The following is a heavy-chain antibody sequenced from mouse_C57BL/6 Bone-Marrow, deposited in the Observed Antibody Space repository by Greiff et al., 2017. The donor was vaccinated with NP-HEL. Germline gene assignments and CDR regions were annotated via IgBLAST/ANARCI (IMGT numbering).Heavy chain of an antibody. V-gene: IGHV5-9-1*02. D-gene: IGHD1-1*01. Sequence: EVKLMESGEGLVKPGGSLKLSCAASGFTFSSYAMSWVRQTPEKRLAWVAYISSGGDYIYYADTVKGRFTISRDNARNTLYLQMSSLKSEDTAMYYCTREEDYYGSSYSWFAYWGQGTLVTVSA. CDR1: GFTFSSYA. J-gene: IGHJ3*01. CDR3: TREEDYYGSSYSWFAY. CDR2: ISSGGDYI.